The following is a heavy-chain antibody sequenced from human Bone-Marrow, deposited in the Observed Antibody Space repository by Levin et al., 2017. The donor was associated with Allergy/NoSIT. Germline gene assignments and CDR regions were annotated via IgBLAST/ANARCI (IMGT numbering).Heavy chain of an antibody. CDR1: GYTFTGYY. CDR2: INPNSGGT. Sequence: GESLKISCKASGYTFTGYYMHWVRQAPGQGLEWMGRINPNSGGTNYAQKFQGRVTMTRDTSISTAYMELSRLRSDDTAVYYCARGGYCSGGSCFLDYWGQGTLVTVSS. V-gene: IGHV1-2*06. D-gene: IGHD2-15*01. CDR3: ARGGYCSGGSCFLDY. J-gene: IGHJ4*02.